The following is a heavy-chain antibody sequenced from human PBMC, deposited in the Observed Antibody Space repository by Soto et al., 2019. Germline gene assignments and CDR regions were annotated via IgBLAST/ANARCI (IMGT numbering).Heavy chain of an antibody. J-gene: IGHJ4*02. D-gene: IGHD6-19*01. CDR2: VFHTGTT. Sequence: QVQLQESGPGLVKPSGTLSLTCAVSGDSVSNPYWWCWVRQPPGKGLEWIGEVFHTGTTSYNPSLRSRVTISMDKSNNQFSLDLSSVTAADTAVYYCARSAGWYAVHSWGPGTLVVVSS. V-gene: IGHV4-4*02. CDR3: ARSAGWYAVHS. CDR1: GDSVSNPYW.